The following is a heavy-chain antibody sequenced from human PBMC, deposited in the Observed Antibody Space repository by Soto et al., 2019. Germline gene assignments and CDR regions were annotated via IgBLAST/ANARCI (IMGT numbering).Heavy chain of an antibody. D-gene: IGHD3-3*02. Sequence: SETLSLTCTVPGDSISSSNSHWGWTRQPPGKGLEYIGSVYYGGAIFYSGNIYYNPSLKSRVTISVDTSKNQFSLRLSSVTAADTGVYYCVRYDRINMKPYSPEGFHIWGQGTMVTVSS. CDR3: VRYDRINMKPYSPEGFHI. J-gene: IGHJ3*02. CDR1: GDSISSSNSH. CDR2: VYYGGAIFYSGNI. V-gene: IGHV4-39*01.